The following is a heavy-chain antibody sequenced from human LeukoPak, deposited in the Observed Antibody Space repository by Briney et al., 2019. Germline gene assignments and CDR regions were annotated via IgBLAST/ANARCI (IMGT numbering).Heavy chain of an antibody. V-gene: IGHV3-48*01. CDR2: IGTTSGAI. Sequence: GGSLRLSCAASGFTFNAFGMNWVRQAPGKGLEWVSYIGTTSGAIYYADSVKGRFTISRDRAKNSLYLQMNSLRAEDTAVYYCARFRTWGDKAFDYWGQGTLVTVSS. D-gene: IGHD2-21*02. CDR3: ARFRTWGDKAFDY. CDR1: GFTFNAFG. J-gene: IGHJ4*02.